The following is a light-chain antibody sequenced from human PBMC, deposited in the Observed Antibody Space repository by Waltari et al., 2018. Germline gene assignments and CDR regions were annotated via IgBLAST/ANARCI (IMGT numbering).Light chain of an antibody. Sequence: EIVLSQSPGPLSLSPGERATLSCRASQTVRTTYLAWYKQKPGQAPTRLFYCASSRATGIPDRFSGCGSGTDFSLTISRLEPEDFAVYYRQQYDIPPLTFRGRTKVEIK. CDR3: QQYDIPPLT. CDR1: QTVRTTY. V-gene: IGKV3-20*01. CDR2: CAS. J-gene: IGKJ4*01.